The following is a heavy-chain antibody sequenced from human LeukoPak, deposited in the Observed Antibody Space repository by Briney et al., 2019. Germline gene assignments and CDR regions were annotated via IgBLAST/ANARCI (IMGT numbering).Heavy chain of an antibody. CDR2: ISGTTSGT. V-gene: IGHV3-23*01. CDR1: GFTFSTCA. Sequence: PGGSLRLSCAASGFTFSTCAMSWVRQAPGKGLEWVSGISGTTSGTYYADSVKDRFTISRDNSKNTLFLQVNSLRAEDTAVYYCAKVRTYFYHGLDVWGQGTTVTVSS. D-gene: IGHD1-14*01. J-gene: IGHJ6*02. CDR3: AKVRTYFYHGLDV.